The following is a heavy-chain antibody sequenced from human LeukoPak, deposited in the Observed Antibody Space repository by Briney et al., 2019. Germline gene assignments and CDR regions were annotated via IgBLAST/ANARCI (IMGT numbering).Heavy chain of an antibody. J-gene: IGHJ5*02. D-gene: IGHD4-23*01. Sequence: SETLSLTCTVSGGSITSDIFYWNWIRQHPGKGLEWIGSIHNSRGTSYNPSLESRLTISVDTSENQFFLKMSYVAAADTAMYYCGKVGGNSNSWGQGTLVTVSS. CDR3: GKVGGNSNS. CDR2: IHNSRGT. CDR1: GGSITSDIFY. V-gene: IGHV4-31*03.